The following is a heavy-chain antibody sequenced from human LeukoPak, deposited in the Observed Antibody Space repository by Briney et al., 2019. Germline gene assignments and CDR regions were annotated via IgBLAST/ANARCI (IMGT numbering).Heavy chain of an antibody. D-gene: IGHD6-6*01. CDR3: ATAVGIAARPDLTNWFDP. CDR2: MNPNSGNT. V-gene: IGHV1-8*03. Sequence: ASVKVSCKASGYTFTSYDINWVRQATGQGLEWMGSMNPNSGNTGYAQKFQGRVTITRNTSISTAYMELSSLRSEDTAVYYCATAVGIAARPDLTNWFDPWGQGTLVTVSS. J-gene: IGHJ5*02. CDR1: GYTFTSYD.